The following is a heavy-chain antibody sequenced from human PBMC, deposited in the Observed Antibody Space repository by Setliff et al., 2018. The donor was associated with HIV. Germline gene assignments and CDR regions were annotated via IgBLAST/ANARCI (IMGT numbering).Heavy chain of an antibody. CDR3: ASRIYYYDSNNFLREEGFDP. CDR2: IHYNEKT. CDR1: GGFASNSRYY. Sequence: SETLSLTCTVSGGFASNSRYYWAWIRQPPGKGLEYIGSIHYNEKTYYNPSLKSRVTISIDTSKNQFSLNLTSVTAADTAVYYCASRIYYYDSNNFLREEGFDPWGQGTLVTVSS. J-gene: IGHJ5*02. D-gene: IGHD3-22*01. V-gene: IGHV4-39*01.